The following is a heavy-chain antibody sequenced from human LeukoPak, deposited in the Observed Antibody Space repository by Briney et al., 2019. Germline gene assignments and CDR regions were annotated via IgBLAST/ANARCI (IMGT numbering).Heavy chain of an antibody. V-gene: IGHV3-23*01. CDR3: AKDRWGSGGSGGGDY. CDR2: INKSGGST. J-gene: IGHJ4*02. CDR1: GFTFSSYA. Sequence: PGGSLRLSCATSGFTFSSYAMTWVRQAPGKGLEWVSVINKSGGSTYYADSVKGRFTISRDNSKNTLYLQMNSLRAEDTAVYYCAKDRWGSGGSGGGDYWGQGTLVTVSS. D-gene: IGHD2-15*01.